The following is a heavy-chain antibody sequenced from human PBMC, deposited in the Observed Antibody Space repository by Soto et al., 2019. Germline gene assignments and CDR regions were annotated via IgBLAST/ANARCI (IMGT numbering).Heavy chain of an antibody. CDR2: ISGSGGST. D-gene: IGHD3-10*01. J-gene: IGHJ4*02. CDR3: ANRTSDSDSYQYFDY. CDR1: GFTFSSYT. V-gene: IGHV3-23*01. Sequence: EVQLLESGGGLVQPGGSLRLACAASGFTFSSYTMSWVRQAPGNEQELVLAISGSGGSTYNADSLKGRFTISGDNSKNTLYLQMNNLRAKDTAVHYYANRTSDSDSYQYFDYWGQGTLVTVTS.